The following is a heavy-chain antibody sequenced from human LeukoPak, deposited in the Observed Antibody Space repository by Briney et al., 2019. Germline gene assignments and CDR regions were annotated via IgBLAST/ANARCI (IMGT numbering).Heavy chain of an antibody. CDR2: IQYSGTT. CDR3: AAAIRGQNWFDP. CDR1: GGSISSSY. V-gene: IGHV4-59*01. D-gene: IGHD3-10*01. Sequence: SETLSLTCTVSGGSISSSYWNWIRQPPGKGPEWIGYIQYSGTTDYNPSLRSRITMSVDPSKNQFSLKLSSVTAADTAVYYCAAAIRGQNWFDPWGQGILVTVSS. J-gene: IGHJ5*02.